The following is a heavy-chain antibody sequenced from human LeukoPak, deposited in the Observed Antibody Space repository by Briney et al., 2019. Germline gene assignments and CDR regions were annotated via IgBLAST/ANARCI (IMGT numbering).Heavy chain of an antibody. D-gene: IGHD3-22*01. CDR2: IYYSGST. Sequence: PSETLSLTCTVSGGSISSSSYYWGWIRQPPGKGLEWIGSIYYSGSTYYNPSLKSRVTISVDTSKNQFSLKLSSVTAADTAVYYCARLPMIVVVTTMGAFDIWGQGTMVTVSS. CDR1: GGSISSSSYY. J-gene: IGHJ3*02. V-gene: IGHV4-39*07. CDR3: ARLPMIVVVTTMGAFDI.